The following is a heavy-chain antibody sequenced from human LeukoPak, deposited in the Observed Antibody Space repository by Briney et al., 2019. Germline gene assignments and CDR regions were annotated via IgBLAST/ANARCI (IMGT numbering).Heavy chain of an antibody. D-gene: IGHD4-23*01. J-gene: IGHJ3*01. CDR3: ARTVGYRAIDL. V-gene: IGHV3-53*01. CDR2: IYSGGST. CDR1: GFTVSSNY. Sequence: GGSLRRSCAASGFTVSSNYMSWVRQAPGKGLEWVSVIYSGGSTYYPDSVKGRFTISRDNSKNTLYLQMNSLRADDTAVYYCARTVGYRAIDLWGQGTMVTVSS.